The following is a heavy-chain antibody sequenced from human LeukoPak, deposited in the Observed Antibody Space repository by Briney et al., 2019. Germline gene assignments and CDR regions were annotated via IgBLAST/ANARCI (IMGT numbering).Heavy chain of an antibody. CDR3: AREGYSNGWYRN. J-gene: IGHJ4*02. D-gene: IGHD6-19*01. CDR1: GFTFSSNW. CDR2: IKGDGSST. V-gene: IGHV3-74*01. Sequence: QSGGSLRLSCAASGFTFSSNWMHWVRQAPGKGLVWVSRIKGDGSSTSYADSVKGRFTISRDNAKNTLYLQMNSLRAEDTAVYYCAREGYSNGWYRNWGQGTLVTVSS.